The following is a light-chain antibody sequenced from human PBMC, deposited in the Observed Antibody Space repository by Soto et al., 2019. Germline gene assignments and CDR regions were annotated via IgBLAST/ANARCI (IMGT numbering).Light chain of an antibody. Sequence: DIPMTQSPSTLSASVGDSITITCRASQSVSSWLAWYQQKPGKAPNLLIYKASILETGVPSRFSGSGSGINFTLTISSLQPDDCATYYCQQYINYPKTFGQGTKLEI. CDR2: KAS. CDR1: QSVSSW. CDR3: QQYINYPKT. J-gene: IGKJ2*01. V-gene: IGKV1-5*03.